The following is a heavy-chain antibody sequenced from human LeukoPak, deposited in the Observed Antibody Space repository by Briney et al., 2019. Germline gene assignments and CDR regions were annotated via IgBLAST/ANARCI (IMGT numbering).Heavy chain of an antibody. V-gene: IGHV1-69*04. Sequence: SVKVSCKASGGTFSSYAISWVRQAPGQGLEWMGRIIPIPGIANYAQKFQGRVTITADKSTSTAYMELSSLRSEDTAVYYCARSLAQDYYYYYGMDVWGQGTTVTVSS. CDR2: IIPIPGIA. J-gene: IGHJ6*02. CDR1: GGTFSSYA. CDR3: ARSLAQDYYYYYGMDV.